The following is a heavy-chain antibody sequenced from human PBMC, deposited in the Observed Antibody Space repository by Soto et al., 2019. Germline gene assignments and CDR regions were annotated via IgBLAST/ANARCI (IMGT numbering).Heavy chain of an antibody. CDR1: GFTFSSYG. CDR3: AKNRATFPHGLAFDY. J-gene: IGHJ4*02. V-gene: IGHV3-30*18. D-gene: IGHD3-16*01. CDR2: ISYDGSNK. Sequence: QVQLVESGGGVVQPGRSLRLSCAASGFTFSSYGMHWVRQAPGKGLEWVPVISYDGSNKYYADSVKGRFTISRDNSKNTLYLQMNSLRAEDTAVYYCAKNRATFPHGLAFDYWGQGTLVTVSS.